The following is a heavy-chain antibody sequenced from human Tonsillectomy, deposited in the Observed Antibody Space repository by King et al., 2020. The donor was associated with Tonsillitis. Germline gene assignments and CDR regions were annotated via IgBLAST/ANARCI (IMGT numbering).Heavy chain of an antibody. CDR1: GGSVSSGSYY. Sequence: QLQESGPGLVKPSETLSLTCTVSGGSVSSGSYYWSWIRQPPGKGLEWIGYIYYGGSTNNNPSPKIRVSTSIDTSKNQFSLKLSSVTAADTAVYYCARGSAVVKNGMDVWGQGTTVTVSS. D-gene: IGHD4-23*01. CDR3: ARGSAVVKNGMDV. CDR2: IYYGGST. J-gene: IGHJ6*02. V-gene: IGHV4-61*01.